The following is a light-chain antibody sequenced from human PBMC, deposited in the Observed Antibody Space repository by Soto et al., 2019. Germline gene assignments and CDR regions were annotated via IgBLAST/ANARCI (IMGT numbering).Light chain of an antibody. CDR3: QQYSDYKS. J-gene: IGKJ1*01. CDR1: QTIRNG. CDR2: DAS. Sequence: DIQMTQSPSTLSASVGDRVTITCRASQTIRNGVAWYHQKPGKAPNLLIYDASSLQSGVPSRFSGSGSGTDFTLTISSLQSDDFATYYFQQYSDYKSFGQGTKVEVK. V-gene: IGKV1-5*01.